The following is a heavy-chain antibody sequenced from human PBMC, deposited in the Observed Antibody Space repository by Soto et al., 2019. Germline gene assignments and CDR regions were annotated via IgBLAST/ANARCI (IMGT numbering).Heavy chain of an antibody. CDR1: GGSFSGYY. J-gene: IGHJ5*02. Sequence: SETLSLTCAVYGGSFSGYYWSWIRQPPGKGLEWIGEINHSGSTNYNPSLKSRVTISVDTSKNQFSLKLSSVTAADTAVYYCARGRVVVVAATRHNWFDPWGQGTLVTVSS. D-gene: IGHD2-15*01. CDR2: INHSGST. CDR3: ARGRVVVVAATRHNWFDP. V-gene: IGHV4-34*01.